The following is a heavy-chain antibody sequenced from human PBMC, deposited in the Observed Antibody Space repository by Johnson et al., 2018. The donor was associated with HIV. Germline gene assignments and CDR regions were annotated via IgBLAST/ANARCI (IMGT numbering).Heavy chain of an antibody. J-gene: IGHJ3*01. CDR3: AREPGYSSGPDAFDL. CDR2: IRYDGSNK. V-gene: IGHV3-33*01. CDR1: GFTFSSYG. D-gene: IGHD6-19*01. Sequence: VQLVESGGGVVQPGRSLRLSCAASGFTFSSYGMHWVRQAPGKGLEWVAFIRYDGSNKYYADSVKGRFTISRDNSKNTLYLQMNSLRAEDTAVYYCAREPGYSSGPDAFDLWGQGTMVTVSS.